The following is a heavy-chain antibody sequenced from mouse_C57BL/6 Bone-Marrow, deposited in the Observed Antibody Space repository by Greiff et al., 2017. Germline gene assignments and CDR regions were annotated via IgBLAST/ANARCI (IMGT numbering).Heavy chain of an antibody. J-gene: IGHJ4*01. D-gene: IGHD2-1*01. CDR1: GFNIQDYY. CDR2: IDPEDGNT. V-gene: IGHV14-1*01. CDR3: TPCGNYLYAMDY. Sequence: EVQLQQSGAELVRPGASVKLSCTASGFNIQDYYMHWVKQRPEQGLEWIGQIDPEDGNTEYAPKFQGKATMTADTSSNTAYLQLSSLTSEDTADYYCTPCGNYLYAMDYWGQGTSVTVSS.